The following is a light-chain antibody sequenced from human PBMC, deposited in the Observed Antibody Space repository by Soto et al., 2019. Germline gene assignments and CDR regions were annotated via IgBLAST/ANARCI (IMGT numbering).Light chain of an antibody. Sequence: EIVLTQSPATLSLSPGERATLSCRASQSVGSYLAWYRQKPGQAPRLLISGASNRAPGIPARFNGSGSGTEFTLTISSLEPEDFAVYYCQQRNNWPPTWTFGQGTKVEIK. V-gene: IGKV3-11*01. CDR3: QQRNNWPPTWT. CDR2: GAS. CDR1: QSVGSY. J-gene: IGKJ1*01.